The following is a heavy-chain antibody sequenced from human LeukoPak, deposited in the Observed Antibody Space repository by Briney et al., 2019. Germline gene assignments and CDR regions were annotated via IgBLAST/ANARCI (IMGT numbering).Heavy chain of an antibody. CDR2: IYYSGST. D-gene: IGHD3-22*01. CDR1: GGSISSSSYY. V-gene: IGHV4-39*07. J-gene: IGHJ4*02. CDR3: ARFTYYYDSSGYYDYDLRPRVGLYYFDY. Sequence: SETLSLTCTVSGGSISSSSYYWGWIRQPPGKGLEWIGSIYYSGSTYYSPSLKSRVTISVDTSKNQFSLKLSSVTAADTAVYYCARFTYYYDSSGYYDYDLRPRVGLYYFDYWGQGTLVTVSS.